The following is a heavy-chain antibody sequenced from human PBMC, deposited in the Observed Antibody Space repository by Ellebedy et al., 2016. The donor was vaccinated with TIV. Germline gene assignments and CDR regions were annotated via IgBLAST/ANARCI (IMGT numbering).Heavy chain of an antibody. CDR2: ISAGGDST. J-gene: IGHJ4*02. CDR3: VKLYSSGFYYGRLDY. D-gene: IGHD3-22*01. CDR1: GFTFSSNA. V-gene: IGHV3-23*01. Sequence: GGSLRLSCAASGFTFSSNAISWVRQTPGKGLEWVSGISAGGDSTYYVDSVKGRFTITRDNSKKTLYLQMNSLRTEDTAVYYCVKLYSSGFYYGRLDYWGQGTLVTVSS.